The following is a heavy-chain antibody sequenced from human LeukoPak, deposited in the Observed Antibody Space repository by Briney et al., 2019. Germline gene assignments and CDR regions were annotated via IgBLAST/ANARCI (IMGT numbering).Heavy chain of an antibody. V-gene: IGHV1-69*13. Sequence: VASVKVSCKASGGTFSSYAISWVRQAPGQGLGWMGGIIPIFGTANYAQKFQGRVTITADESTSTAYMELSRLRSDDTAVYYCASGGRSMVRGVITTSRNYYYYYGMDVWGQGTTVTVSS. D-gene: IGHD3-10*01. CDR2: IIPIFGTA. CDR1: GGTFSSYA. CDR3: ASGGRSMVRGVITTSRNYYYYYGMDV. J-gene: IGHJ6*02.